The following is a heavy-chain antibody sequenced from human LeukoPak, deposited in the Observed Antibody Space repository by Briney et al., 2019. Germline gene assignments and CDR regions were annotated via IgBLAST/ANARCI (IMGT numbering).Heavy chain of an antibody. V-gene: IGHV3-48*03. CDR2: ICSSGSTI. J-gene: IGHJ2*01. CDR3: AMGREVPCFDL. D-gene: IGHD1-26*01. CDR1: GFTFSSYE. Sequence: TGGSLRLSCAASGFTFSSYEMNWVRQAPGKGLEWVSYICSSGSTIYYADSVKGRFTISRDNAKNSLYLQLTSLRAQDTAVYYCAMGREVPCFDLCGRGTLVTVSS.